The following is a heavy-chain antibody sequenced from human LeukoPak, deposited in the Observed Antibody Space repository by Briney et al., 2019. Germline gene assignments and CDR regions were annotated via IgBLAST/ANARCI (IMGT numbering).Heavy chain of an antibody. Sequence: SETLSLTRAVYGGSFSGYYWSWIRQPPGKGLEWIGEINHSGSTNYNPSLKSRVTISVDTSKNQFSLKLSSVTAADTAVYYCARVRRYYGSGSYWFDPWGQGTLVTVSS. V-gene: IGHV4-34*01. CDR3: ARVRRYYGSGSYWFDP. D-gene: IGHD3-10*01. CDR1: GGSFSGYY. CDR2: INHSGST. J-gene: IGHJ5*02.